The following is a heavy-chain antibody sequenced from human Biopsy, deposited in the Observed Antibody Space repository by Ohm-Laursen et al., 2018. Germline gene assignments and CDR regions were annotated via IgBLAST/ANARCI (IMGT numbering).Heavy chain of an antibody. CDR3: ARGTGRYYVYGAFDI. J-gene: IGHJ3*02. CDR1: GDSIHNYY. D-gene: IGHD1-26*01. CDR2: LYTSGSP. V-gene: IGHV4-4*07. Sequence: GTLSLTCTVSGDSIHNYYWRWIRQPAGKGLEWIGRLYTSGSPNYNLSLESRVTMSVDTSKNQFSLNLRSVTAADTAVYYCARGTGRYYVYGAFDIWGQGTVVTVSS.